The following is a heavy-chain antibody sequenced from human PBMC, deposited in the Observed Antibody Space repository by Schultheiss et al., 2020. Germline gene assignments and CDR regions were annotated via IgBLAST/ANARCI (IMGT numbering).Heavy chain of an antibody. CDR3: ARGRPMVRGPNRRYWFDP. J-gene: IGHJ5*02. CDR1: GYTFTSYD. Sequence: ASVKVSCKASGYTFTSYDINWVRQATGQGLEWMGWMNPNSGNTGYAQKFQGRVTMTRNTSISTAYMELSSLRSEDTAVYYCARGRPMVRGPNRRYWFDPWGQGTLVTVSS. CDR2: MNPNSGNT. V-gene: IGHV1-8*01. D-gene: IGHD3-10*01.